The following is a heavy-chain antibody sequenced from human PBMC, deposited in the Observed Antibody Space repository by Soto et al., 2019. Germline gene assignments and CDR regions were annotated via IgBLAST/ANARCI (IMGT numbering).Heavy chain of an antibody. Sequence: QLLLQESGPGLVKPSETLSLTCTVSGGSILDSTYYWAWIRQSPGKGLEWIGTIFYSGGTFYTPSLKSRVTMSVDTSNNQFSLKLSSLTAAETAVYYCARQASGYYSGWFDPWGQGTLVTVSS. CDR2: IFYSGGT. J-gene: IGHJ5*02. D-gene: IGHD3-22*01. CDR1: GGSILDSTYY. CDR3: ARQASGYYSGWFDP. V-gene: IGHV4-39*01.